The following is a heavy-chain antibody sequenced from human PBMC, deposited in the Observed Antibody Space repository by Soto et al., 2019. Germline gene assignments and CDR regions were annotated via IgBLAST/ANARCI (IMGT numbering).Heavy chain of an antibody. Sequence: GGSLRLSCVASGFTFSTYSINWVRQAPGKGLEWVSSISSRSDIYYADSVKGRFTISRDNAKNSVSLQMNSLRAEDTAVYYCAREYTAWPLAYGLDVWGQGTTVTVSS. J-gene: IGHJ6*02. D-gene: IGHD2-2*02. V-gene: IGHV3-21*01. CDR1: GFTFSTYS. CDR3: AREYTAWPLAYGLDV. CDR2: ISSRSDI.